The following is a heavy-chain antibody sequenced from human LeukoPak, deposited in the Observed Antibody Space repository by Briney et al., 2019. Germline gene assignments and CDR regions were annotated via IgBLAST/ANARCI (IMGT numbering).Heavy chain of an antibody. CDR3: AKDRDYAFDY. CDR1: GFTFSTYA. D-gene: IGHD4-17*01. CDR2: VGRTGGDT. V-gene: IGHV3-23*01. Sequence: GGSLRLSCAASGFTFSTYAMSWVRQAPGKGLEWVSTVGRTGGDTYYADSVKGRFTISRDNSKNTLYLQMISLRAEDTAIYYCAKDRDYAFDYWGQGTLVTVS. J-gene: IGHJ4*02.